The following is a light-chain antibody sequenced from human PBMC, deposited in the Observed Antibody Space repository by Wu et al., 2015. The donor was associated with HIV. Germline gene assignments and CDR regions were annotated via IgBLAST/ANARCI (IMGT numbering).Light chain of an antibody. V-gene: IGKV3-20*01. CDR1: EGIRASY. CDR3: QQCDRSPYS. Sequence: ESVLTQSPGTLSLSPGDSATLSCRATEGIRASYFAWYQQKPGQAPRLLIYGASTRAAGVPDRFSGSASGTEFTLTINRLEPEDFAVYYCQQCDRSPYSFGQGTKVEI. CDR2: GAS. J-gene: IGKJ2*03.